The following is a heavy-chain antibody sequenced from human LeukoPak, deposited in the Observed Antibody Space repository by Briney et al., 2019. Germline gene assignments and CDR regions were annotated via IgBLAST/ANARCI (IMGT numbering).Heavy chain of an antibody. Sequence: GESLKISCKGSGYSFATYWIGWVRQMPGKGLEWMGIIYPGDSDTRYSPSFQGQVTVSADKSISTAYLQWSSLKASDTAMYYCARQLNSGTLNYWGQGTLVTVSS. J-gene: IGHJ4*02. CDR1: GYSFATYW. CDR2: IYPGDSDT. V-gene: IGHV5-51*01. D-gene: IGHD1-26*01. CDR3: ARQLNSGTLNY.